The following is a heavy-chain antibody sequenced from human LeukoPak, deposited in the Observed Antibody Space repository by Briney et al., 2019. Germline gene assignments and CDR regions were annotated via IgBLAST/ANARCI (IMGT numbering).Heavy chain of an antibody. J-gene: IGHJ4*02. D-gene: IGHD4-11*01. CDR1: GFTFSSYA. CDR3: ANDCCNDYSKSVFDY. CDR2: ISGSGGST. Sequence: GGSLRLSCAASGFTFSSYAMSWVRQAPGKGLEWVSAISGSGGSTYYADSVKGRFTISRDNSKNTLYLQMNSLRAEDTAVYYCANDCCNDYSKSVFDYWGQGTLVTVSS. V-gene: IGHV3-23*01.